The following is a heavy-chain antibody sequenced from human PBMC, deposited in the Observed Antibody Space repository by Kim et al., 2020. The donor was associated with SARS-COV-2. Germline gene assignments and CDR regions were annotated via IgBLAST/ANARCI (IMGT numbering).Heavy chain of an antibody. CDR1: GFTFSSYW. D-gene: IGHD6-19*01. V-gene: IGHV3-74*01. CDR3: ARHQFTSGWFYFDD. Sequence: GGSLRLSCAASGFTFSSYWMHWVRQAPGKGLVWVSRINSDGSTTSNADSVKGRFTISRDNAKNTLYLQMNRLRAEDTAVYYCARHQFTSGWFYFDDWGQGTLVTVSS. J-gene: IGHJ4*01. CDR2: INSDGSTT.